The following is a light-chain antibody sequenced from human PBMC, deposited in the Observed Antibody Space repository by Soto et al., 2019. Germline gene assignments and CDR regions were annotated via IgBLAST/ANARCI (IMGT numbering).Light chain of an antibody. Sequence: EIVMTQSPATLSVSAGERVTLSCRASQNINSKLAWYHQRPGQAPRLLIQGASARATGTPVRFSGSGSATEFTLTISSLQSEDFGVYYCQQYKDLYSFGQGTKLEIK. J-gene: IGKJ2*03. CDR3: QQYKDLYS. V-gene: IGKV3-15*01. CDR2: GAS. CDR1: QNINSK.